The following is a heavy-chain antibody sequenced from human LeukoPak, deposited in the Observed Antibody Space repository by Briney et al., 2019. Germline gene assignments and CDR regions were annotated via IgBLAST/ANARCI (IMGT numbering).Heavy chain of an antibody. D-gene: IGHD1-26*01. CDR3: ARLGFSNSGSYLAPSDY. CDR1: GGSISSYY. J-gene: IGHJ4*02. Sequence: SETLSLTCTVSGGSISSYYWSWIRQPPGKGLEWIGYIYYSGGTNYNPSLKSRVTISVDTSKNQFSPKLSSVTAADTAVYYCARLGFSNSGSYLAPSDYWGQGTLVTVSS. V-gene: IGHV4-59*08. CDR2: IYYSGGT.